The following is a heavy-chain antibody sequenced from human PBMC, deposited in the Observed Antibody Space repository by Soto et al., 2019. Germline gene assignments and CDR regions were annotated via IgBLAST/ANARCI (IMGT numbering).Heavy chain of an antibody. Sequence: AASVKVSCKASGYTFTSYGISWVRQAPGQGLEWMGWISAYNGNTNYAQKLQGRVTMTTDTSTSTAHMELRSLRSDDTAVYYCARSTSTSCYLCLGTYYCYGMDVWGQGTTVTVSS. J-gene: IGHJ6*02. CDR3: ARSTSTSCYLCLGTYYCYGMDV. CDR2: ISAYNGNT. CDR1: GYTFTSYG. V-gene: IGHV1-18*01. D-gene: IGHD2-2*01.